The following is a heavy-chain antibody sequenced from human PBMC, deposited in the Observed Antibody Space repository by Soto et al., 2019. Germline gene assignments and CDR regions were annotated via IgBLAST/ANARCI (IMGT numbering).Heavy chain of an antibody. CDR3: ARFESRSFFDY. CDR2: IYYSGST. J-gene: IGHJ4*02. CDR1: GGSISGYD. V-gene: IGHV4-59*01. Sequence: SETLSLTCTVVGGSISGYDGSWIRQPPGKGLEWIGYIYYSGSTNYNPSLKSRVTISVDTSKNQFSLKLSSVTAADTAVYYCARFESRSFFDYWGQGTLVTVSS.